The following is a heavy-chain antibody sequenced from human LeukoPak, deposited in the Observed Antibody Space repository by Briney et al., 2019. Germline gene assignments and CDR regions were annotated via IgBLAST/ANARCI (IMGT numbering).Heavy chain of an antibody. D-gene: IGHD2-2*01. V-gene: IGHV4-38-2*02. CDR1: GYSISSGYY. CDR2: IYHSGST. J-gene: IGHJ4*02. Sequence: SETLSLTCTVSGYSISSGYYWGWIRQPPGKGLEWIGSIYHSGSTYYNPSLKSRVTISVDTSKNQFSLKLSSVTAADTAVYYCARDILDIVVVPAAMSSFDYWGQGTLVTVSS. CDR3: ARDILDIVVVPAAMSSFDY.